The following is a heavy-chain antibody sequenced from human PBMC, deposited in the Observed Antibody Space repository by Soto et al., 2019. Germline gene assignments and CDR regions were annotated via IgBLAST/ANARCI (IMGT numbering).Heavy chain of an antibody. J-gene: IGHJ6*02. Sequence: GAQRLSSEDAGLSLSRYGMLRVRWAPGRGLEWVAVISYDGSNKYYADSVKGRFTISRDNSKNTLYLQMNSLRAEDTAVYYCAKIPAASKVSYYGMEVWGQGTTGIVSS. D-gene: IGHD2-2*01. CDR3: AKIPAASKVSYYGMEV. CDR2: ISYDGSNK. CDR1: GLSLSRYG. V-gene: IGHV3-30*18.